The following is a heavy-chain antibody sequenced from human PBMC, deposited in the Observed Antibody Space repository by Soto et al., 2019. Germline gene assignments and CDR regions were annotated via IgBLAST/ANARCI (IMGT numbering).Heavy chain of an antibody. J-gene: IGHJ4*02. D-gene: IGHD3-22*01. CDR2: IYYSGST. CDR3: ARARNPYYYDSSGYYLDY. CDR1: GGSISSGDYY. V-gene: IGHV4-30-4*01. Sequence: SETLSLTFTVSGGSISSGDYYWSCIRQPPWKGLEWIGYIYYSGSTYYNPSLKIRFTISVDTSKNHFSLKLSSVTAADTAVYYCARARNPYYYDSSGYYLDYWGQGTLVTVPS.